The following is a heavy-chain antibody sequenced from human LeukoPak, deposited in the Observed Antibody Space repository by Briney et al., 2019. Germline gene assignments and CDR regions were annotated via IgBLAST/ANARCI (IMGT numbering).Heavy chain of an antibody. CDR3: ARAETYYDFWSGYYTWNWFDP. V-gene: IGHV4-34*01. CDR2: INHSGST. Sequence: SETLSLTCAVYGGSFSGYYWSRIRQPPGKGLEWIGEINHSGSTNYNPSLKSRVTISVDTSKNQFSLKLSSVTAADTAVYYCARAETYYDFWSGYYTWNWFDPWGQGTLVTVSS. J-gene: IGHJ5*02. D-gene: IGHD3-3*01. CDR1: GGSFSGYY.